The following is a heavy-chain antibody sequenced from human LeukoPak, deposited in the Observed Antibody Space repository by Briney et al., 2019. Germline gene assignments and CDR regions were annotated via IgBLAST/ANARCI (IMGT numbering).Heavy chain of an antibody. D-gene: IGHD4-17*01. CDR1: GDSLTSGSRY. CDR2: FYSSTRT. CDR3: ARCMSELDYGDYAYYYHMDV. V-gene: IGHV4-61*09. Sequence: SQTLSLTCTVSGDSLTSGSRYWSWLRQPAGQGLEWIGHFYSSTRTTYNPSLESRVTISGDTAKNQFSLKLDSVTAADTAVYFCARCMSELDYGDYAYYYHMDVWGKGTTVTVSS. J-gene: IGHJ6*04.